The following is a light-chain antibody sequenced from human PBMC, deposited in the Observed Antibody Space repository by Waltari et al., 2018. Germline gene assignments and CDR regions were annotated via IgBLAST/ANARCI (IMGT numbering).Light chain of an antibody. CDR1: QSVSSTY. J-gene: IGKJ1*01. Sequence: EIVLTQSPGTLSLSPGDRATLSCRASQSVSSTYLAWYQQKPGQAPGLLIYGASSRATGIPDRFSCSGSVTDFTLTISRLEPEDFAVYYCQHYSSSSWTFGQGTKVEIK. CDR2: GAS. V-gene: IGKV3-20*01. CDR3: QHYSSSSWT.